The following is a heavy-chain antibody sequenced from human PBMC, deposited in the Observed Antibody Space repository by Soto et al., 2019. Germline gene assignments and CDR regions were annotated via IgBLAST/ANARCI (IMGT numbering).Heavy chain of an antibody. V-gene: IGHV6-1*01. Sequence: PAQTLSLSCAISGDSVSSNRVGWNGIRQSASRCLEWLGRTYYRSQWYNNYAVSVKSRITINPDTSKNQFSLQLNSVTPEDTAVYYCARGFYGFDYWGQGTPVTVSS. CDR3: ARGFYGFDY. CDR2: TYYRSQWYN. J-gene: IGHJ4*02. D-gene: IGHD3-10*01. CDR1: GDSVSSNRVG.